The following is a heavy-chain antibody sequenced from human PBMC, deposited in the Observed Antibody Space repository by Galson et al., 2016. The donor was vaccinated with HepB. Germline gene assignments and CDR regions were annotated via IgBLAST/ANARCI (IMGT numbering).Heavy chain of an antibody. CDR1: GYTFNTYA. D-gene: IGHD1-26*01. CDR3: ARGQGVGYGMDV. CDR2: ISTYNGDT. V-gene: IGHV1-18*01. Sequence: SVKVSCKASGYTFNTYAINWVRQAPGQGLEWMGWISTYNGDTNFAQKFQGRVTMTTDTSTSTAYMELRSLRSDDTAAYYCARGQGVGYGMDVWGQGTTVTVSS. J-gene: IGHJ6*01.